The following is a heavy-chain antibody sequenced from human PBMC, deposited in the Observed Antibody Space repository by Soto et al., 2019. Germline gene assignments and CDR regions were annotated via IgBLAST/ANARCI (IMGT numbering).Heavy chain of an antibody. J-gene: IGHJ4*02. CDR3: AREIAVALTY. Sequence: PGGSLRLSCAASGFAFSSYEMNWVRQAPGKGLEWVSYISSSGDTIYYADSVKGRFTISRDNAKNSLYLQMNSLRAEDTAVYYCAREIAVALTYWGQGTLVTVSS. D-gene: IGHD6-19*01. CDR2: ISSSGDTI. CDR1: GFAFSSYE. V-gene: IGHV3-48*03.